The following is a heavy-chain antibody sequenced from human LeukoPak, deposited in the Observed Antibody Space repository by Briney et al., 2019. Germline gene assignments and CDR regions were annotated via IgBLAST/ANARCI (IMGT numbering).Heavy chain of an antibody. CDR1: GFTFSDYY. V-gene: IGHV3-69-1*02. CDR3: ARDFRTYYFDY. Sequence: GGSQRLSCAASGFTFSDYYMNWVRQAPGKGLEWVSSISSSSTIYYADSVKGRFTISRDNAKNSLYLQMNSLRAEDTAVYYCARDFRTYYFDYWGQGTLVTVSS. D-gene: IGHD1-14*01. CDR2: ISSSSTI. J-gene: IGHJ4*02.